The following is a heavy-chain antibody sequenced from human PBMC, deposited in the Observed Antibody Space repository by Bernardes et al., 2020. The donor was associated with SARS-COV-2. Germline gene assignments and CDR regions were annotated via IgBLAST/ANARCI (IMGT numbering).Heavy chain of an antibody. J-gene: IGHJ4*02. D-gene: IGHD3-10*01. Sequence: GGSLRLSCAASGFTVSSSYITWVRQAPGKGLEWVSVIYSGGSTYYADSVKGRFTISRDNSKNTLYLQMNSLRAGDTAVYYWARVPVRGVITYFDFWGQGTLVTVSS. CDR2: IYSGGST. CDR1: GFTVSSSY. CDR3: ARVPVRGVITYFDF. V-gene: IGHV3-53*01.